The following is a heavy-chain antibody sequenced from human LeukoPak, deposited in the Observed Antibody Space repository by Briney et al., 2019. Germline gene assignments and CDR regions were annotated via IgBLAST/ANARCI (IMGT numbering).Heavy chain of an antibody. CDR1: GFTFSSYE. D-gene: IGHD1-26*01. CDR2: IKQDGGVT. Sequence: GGSLRLSCAASGFTFSSYEMNWVRQAPGKGLEWVAIIKQDGGVTDYVDSVKGRFTISRDNAENSLYLQMNSLRAEDTAVYYCARDTSSIVGPRFDYWGQGTLVTVSS. CDR3: ARDTSSIVGPRFDY. V-gene: IGHV3-7*01. J-gene: IGHJ4*02.